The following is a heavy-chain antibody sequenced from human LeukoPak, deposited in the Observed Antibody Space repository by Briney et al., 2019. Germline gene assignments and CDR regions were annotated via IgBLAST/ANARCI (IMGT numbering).Heavy chain of an antibody. Sequence: PGGSLRLSCAASGFIFNNYDMTWVRQAPGKGLEWVANIKQDASAKYYVDSVKGRFTISRDNAKNSLYLQMNSLRSEDTAVYYCARDVRITVDTGSMTNYWGQGTLVTVSS. CDR2: IKQDASAK. D-gene: IGHD6-19*01. V-gene: IGHV3-7*01. CDR3: ARDVRITVDTGSMTNY. CDR1: GFIFNNYD. J-gene: IGHJ4*02.